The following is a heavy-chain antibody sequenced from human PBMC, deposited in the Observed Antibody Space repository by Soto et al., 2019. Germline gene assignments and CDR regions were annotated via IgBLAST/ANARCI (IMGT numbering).Heavy chain of an antibody. CDR1: GFTFSSHS. V-gene: IGHV3-48*02. CDR3: ARAIRGFSYVVDY. J-gene: IGHJ4*02. CDR2: ISGSGATK. Sequence: GSLRLSCAASGFTFSSHSINWVRQAPGKGLEWVSYISGSGATKYYADSVKGRFTISRDNARNSLYLQMSSLSDEDTAVYYCARAIRGFSYVVDYWGQGTLVTVSA. D-gene: IGHD5-18*01.